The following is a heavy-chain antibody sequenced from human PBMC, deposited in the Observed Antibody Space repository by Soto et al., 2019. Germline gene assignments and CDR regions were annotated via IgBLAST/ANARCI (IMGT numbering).Heavy chain of an antibody. CDR3: ARDWDHPHFGHYAMDV. D-gene: IGHD1-26*01. J-gene: IGHJ6*02. V-gene: IGHV1-8*01. CDR2: MSPKSGHT. Sequence: ASVKVSCKASGYTFSSFDIIWVRQATGQGLEWMGWMSPKSGHTAYAQKFQGRVSMARNTSINTAYMELSRLTSEDTAVYHCARDWDHPHFGHYAMDVWGQGTTVTVSS. CDR1: GYTFSSFD.